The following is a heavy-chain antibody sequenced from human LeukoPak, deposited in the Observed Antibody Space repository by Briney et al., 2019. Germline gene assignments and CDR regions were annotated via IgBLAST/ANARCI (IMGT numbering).Heavy chain of an antibody. Sequence: SSVKVSCKAAGGTFSSYAISRVRQAPGPGLEWMGGIITTFVAANHAQTLQGRVTITADESTSTACMELRSLRSEDAAVYYCARAPPDYDIWTGYSNWFDPWGQGTLVTVSS. J-gene: IGHJ5*02. V-gene: IGHV1-69*01. CDR2: IITTFVAA. CDR3: ARAPPDYDIWTGYSNWFDP. D-gene: IGHD3-9*01. CDR1: GGTFSSYA.